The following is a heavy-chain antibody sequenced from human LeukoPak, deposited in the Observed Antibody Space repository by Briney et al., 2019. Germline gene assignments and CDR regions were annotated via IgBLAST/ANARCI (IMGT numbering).Heavy chain of an antibody. V-gene: IGHV4-59*01. D-gene: IGHD5-24*01. CDR3: ARLEMATITWAFDI. J-gene: IGHJ3*02. CDR1: GGSISSYY. Sequence: SETLFLTCTVSGGSISSYYWSWIRQPPGKGLEWIGYIYYSGSTNYNPSLKSRVTISVDTSKNQFSLKLSSVTAADTAVYYCARLEMATITWAFDIWGQGTMVTVSS. CDR2: IYYSGST.